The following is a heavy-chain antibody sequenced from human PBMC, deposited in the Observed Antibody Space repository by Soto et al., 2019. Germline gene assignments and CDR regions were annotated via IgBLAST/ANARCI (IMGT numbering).Heavy chain of an antibody. CDR2: INAGNGNT. J-gene: IGHJ3*02. Sequence: ASVKVSCKASGYTFTSYAMHWVRQAPGQRLEWMGWINAGNGNTKYSQKFQGRVTITRDTSASIAYMELSSLRSEDTAVYYCASPFQSRYCSGGSCHGAFDIWGQGTMVT. D-gene: IGHD2-15*01. CDR1: GYTFTSYA. CDR3: ASPFQSRYCSGGSCHGAFDI. V-gene: IGHV1-3*01.